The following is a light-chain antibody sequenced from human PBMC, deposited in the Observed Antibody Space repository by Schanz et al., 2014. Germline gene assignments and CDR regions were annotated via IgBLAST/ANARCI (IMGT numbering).Light chain of an antibody. V-gene: IGLV2-23*01. CDR1: SSDVGSYKL. J-gene: IGLJ3*02. CDR3: CSYAGSTTYWL. Sequence: QSALTQPASVSGSPGQSITISCTGTSSDVGSYKLVSWYQQHPGKAPKLIIYEGSKRPSGVSNRFSGSKSGNTASLTISGLQAEDEADYYCCSYAGSTTYWLFGGGTKLTVL. CDR2: EGS.